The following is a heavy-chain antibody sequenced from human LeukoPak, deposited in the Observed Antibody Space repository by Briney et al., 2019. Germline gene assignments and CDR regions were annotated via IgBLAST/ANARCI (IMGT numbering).Heavy chain of an antibody. D-gene: IGHD4-11*01. CDR2: ISADGKSK. V-gene: IGHV3-30*03. Sequence: GGSLRLSCVGSGFTFSRYWLNWVRQAPGKGLEWVAVISADGKSKNHADSVKGRFTISRDKSTLFLDMNNLKTEDTALYYCARDVGKDTITTEIAYWGQGTLVTVSS. CDR1: GFTFSRYW. J-gene: IGHJ4*02. CDR3: ARDVGKDTITTEIAY.